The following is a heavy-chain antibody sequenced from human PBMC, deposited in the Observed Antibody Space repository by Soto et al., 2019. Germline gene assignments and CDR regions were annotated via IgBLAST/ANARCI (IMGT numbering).Heavy chain of an antibody. V-gene: IGHV3-23*01. CDR3: AKDKWSDAFDV. CDR2: ISGSGGST. J-gene: IGHJ3*01. D-gene: IGHD2-15*01. CDR1: GFTFSNFV. Sequence: GGSLRLSCAASGFTFSNFVMSWVRQAPGKGLEWVSGISGSGGSTYYADSVKGRFTISRDNSKNTLYLQMNSLRAEDTAVYYCAKDKWSDAFDVWGQGTMVTVSS.